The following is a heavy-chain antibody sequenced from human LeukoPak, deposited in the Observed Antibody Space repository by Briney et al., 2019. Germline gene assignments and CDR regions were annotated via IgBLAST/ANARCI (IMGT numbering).Heavy chain of an antibody. V-gene: IGHV1-69*13. J-gene: IGHJ5*02. CDR1: GYTFTSYG. CDR3: ARDTGGAVVVPAANWFDP. Sequence: SVKVSCKASGYTFTSYGISWVRQAPGQGLEWMGGIIPIFGTANYAQKFQGRVTITADESTSTAYMELSSLRSEDTAVYYCARDTGGAVVVPAANWFDPWGQGTLVTVSS. CDR2: IIPIFGTA. D-gene: IGHD2-2*01.